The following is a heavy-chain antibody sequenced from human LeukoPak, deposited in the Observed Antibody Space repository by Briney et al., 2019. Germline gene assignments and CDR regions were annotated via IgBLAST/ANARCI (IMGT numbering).Heavy chain of an antibody. V-gene: IGHV4-38-2*01. CDR2: IYHSWST. CDR1: GYSLSSGCY. CDR3: ASLSTIFGVAKGTFDY. Sequence: SETLSLTCAVSGYSLSSGCYWGWIRQPTGNGLEWIGRIYHSWSTYCNPSLKSRATRSVDTSKNLFSLKLSSVTAAEAAVYYCASLSTIFGVAKGTFDYWGQGTLVTVSS. J-gene: IGHJ4*02. D-gene: IGHD3-3*01.